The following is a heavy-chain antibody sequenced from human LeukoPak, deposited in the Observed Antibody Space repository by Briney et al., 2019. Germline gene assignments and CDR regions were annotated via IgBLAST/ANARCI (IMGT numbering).Heavy chain of an antibody. CDR1: VGSINSGNW. CDR2: IHHNGTR. V-gene: IGHV4/OR15-8*01. CDR3: AAAPILRGEGGEHYKYGMDV. J-gene: IGHJ6*02. D-gene: IGHD2-2*02. Sequence: SGTLSLTCGVSVGSINSGNWWPCVRQSPGEGLEWIGEIHHNGTRNYNPSLKSRVTISADTFKHHFSLIVTSLTAADTAVYYCAAAPILRGEGGEHYKYGMDVWGQGTTVIVSS.